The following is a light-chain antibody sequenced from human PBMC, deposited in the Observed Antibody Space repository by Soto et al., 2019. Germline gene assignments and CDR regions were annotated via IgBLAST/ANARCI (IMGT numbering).Light chain of an antibody. Sequence: EIVLTQSPATLSLSPGERATLSCRASQSVSSNLVWFQQKPGQAPRLLIYDASNRATGIPARFSGSGSGTDFTLTISRLEPEDFAVYYCQQRSNWPLTFGGGTKVEIK. CDR1: QSVSSN. CDR3: QQRSNWPLT. V-gene: IGKV3-11*01. CDR2: DAS. J-gene: IGKJ4*01.